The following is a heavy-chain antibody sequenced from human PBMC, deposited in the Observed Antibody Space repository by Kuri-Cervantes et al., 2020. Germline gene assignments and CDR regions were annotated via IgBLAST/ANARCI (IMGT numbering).Heavy chain of an antibody. CDR1: GFTFSSYS. CDR2: ISSSSSTI. J-gene: IGHJ3*02. Sequence: GESLKIFCAASGFTFSSYSMNWVRQAPGKGLEWVSYISSSSSTIYYADSVKGRFTISRDNAENSLYLQMNSLRAEDTAVYYCARDKKWEHDAFDIWGQGTMVTVSS. V-gene: IGHV3-48*01. CDR3: ARDKKWEHDAFDI. D-gene: IGHD1-26*01.